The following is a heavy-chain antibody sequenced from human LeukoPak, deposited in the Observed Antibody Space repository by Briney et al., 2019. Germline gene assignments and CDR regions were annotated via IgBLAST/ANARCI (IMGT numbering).Heavy chain of an antibody. Sequence: TSETLSLTCTVSGYSISSGYYWGWIRQPPGRGLEWIGFIYHSGSTYYNPSLKSRVTISVDTSKNQFSLKLSSVTAADTAVYYCARRRRATIISKAVHFDYWGQGTLVTVSS. CDR1: GYSISSGYY. J-gene: IGHJ4*02. D-gene: IGHD5-24*01. CDR3: ARRRRATIISKAVHFDY. V-gene: IGHV4-38-2*02. CDR2: IYHSGST.